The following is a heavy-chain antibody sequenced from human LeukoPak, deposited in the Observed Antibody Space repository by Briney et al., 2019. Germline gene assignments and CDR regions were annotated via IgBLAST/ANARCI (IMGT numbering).Heavy chain of an antibody. CDR3: ARGDGDSQAYYGMDV. Sequence: SETLSLTCTVSGGSISSYYWSWIRQPPGKGLEWIGYIYYSGSTNCNPSLKSRVTISVDTSKNQFSLKLSSVTAADTAVYYCARGDGDSQAYYGMDVWGQGTTVTVSS. V-gene: IGHV4-59*01. CDR1: GGSISSYY. D-gene: IGHD4-17*01. J-gene: IGHJ6*02. CDR2: IYYSGST.